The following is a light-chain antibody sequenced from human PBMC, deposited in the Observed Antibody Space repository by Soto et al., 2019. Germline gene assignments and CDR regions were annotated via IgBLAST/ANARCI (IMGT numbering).Light chain of an antibody. CDR1: QSVLYSSNNKNY. CDR3: QQYYISPLT. J-gene: IGKJ4*01. V-gene: IGKV4-1*01. CDR2: WAS. Sequence: DIVMTQSPDSLAVSLGERGTINCKSSQSVLYSSNNKNYLAWYHQKPGQPPKLLIYWASNRESGVPDRFSGSGSGTDFPLTISSLQAEDVAVYYCQQYYISPLTFGGGTKVEI.